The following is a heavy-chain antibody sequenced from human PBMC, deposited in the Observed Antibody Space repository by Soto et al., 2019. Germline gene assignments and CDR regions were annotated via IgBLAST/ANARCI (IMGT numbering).Heavy chain of an antibody. CDR3: AKTNRVVPAAIGGAFDI. V-gene: IGHV3-9*01. J-gene: IGHJ3*02. CDR2: VSWNCGSI. CDR1: GFTFDDYA. D-gene: IGHD2-2*02. Sequence: GGSLRLSCAASGFTFDDYAMHWVRQAPGKGLEWVSGVSWNCGSIGYADSVKGRFTISRDNAKNSLYLQMNSLGAEDTALYYCAKTNRVVPAAIGGAFDIWGQGTMVTVSS.